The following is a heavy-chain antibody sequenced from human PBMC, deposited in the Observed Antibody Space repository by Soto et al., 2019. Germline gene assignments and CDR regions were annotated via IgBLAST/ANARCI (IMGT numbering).Heavy chain of an antibody. CDR2: IYPGDSGT. CDR1: GYSFTSYW. D-gene: IGHD3-22*01. CDR3: ARVVAATYYYDSSGYLLGAFDI. J-gene: IGHJ3*02. Sequence: GESLKISCKGSGYSFTSYWIGWVRQMPGKGLEWMGIIYPGDSGTRYSPSFQGQVTISADKSISTAYLQWSSLKASDTAMYYCARVVAATYYYDSSGYLLGAFDIWGQGTMVTVSS. V-gene: IGHV5-51*01.